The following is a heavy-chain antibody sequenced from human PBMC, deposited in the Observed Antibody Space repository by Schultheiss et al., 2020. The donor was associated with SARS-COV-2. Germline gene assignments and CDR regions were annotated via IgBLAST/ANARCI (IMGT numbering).Heavy chain of an antibody. Sequence: ASVKVSCKASGYTFTGYYMHWVRQAPGQGLEWMGRINPNSDDTNYAQKFQGRVTMARDTSISTAYMELSSLRSEDTAVYYCAIGMDSSRGVNYGMDVWGQGTTVTVSS. D-gene: IGHD2-2*03. CDR2: INPNSDDT. V-gene: IGHV1-2*06. J-gene: IGHJ6*02. CDR1: GYTFTGYY. CDR3: AIGMDSSRGVNYGMDV.